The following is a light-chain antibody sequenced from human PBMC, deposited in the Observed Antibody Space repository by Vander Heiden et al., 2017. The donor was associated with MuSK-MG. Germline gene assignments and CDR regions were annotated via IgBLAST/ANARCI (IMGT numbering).Light chain of an antibody. Sequence: SYVLTQPPSVSVAPGKTARITCGGNNIGSNSVHWYQQKPGQAPVLVVYDDSDRPSGIPERVSGSNSGNTATLTISRVEAGEEADYYCQVWDISSDLYVVFGGGTQLTVL. CDR2: DDS. J-gene: IGLJ7*01. CDR1: NIGSNS. V-gene: IGLV3-21*03. CDR3: QVWDISSDLYVV.